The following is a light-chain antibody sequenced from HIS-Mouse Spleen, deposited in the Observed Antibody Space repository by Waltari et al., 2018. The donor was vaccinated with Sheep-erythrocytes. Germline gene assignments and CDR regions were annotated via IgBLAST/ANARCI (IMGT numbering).Light chain of an antibody. V-gene: IGKV1-12*01. CDR1: QGISSW. Sequence: DIQMTQSPSSVSASVGDRVTITCRASQGISSWLGWYQQKPGKAPKLLIYAASSLQSGVPSRCSGSGSGTDFTLTISSLQPEDFATYDCQQANSFPPTFGQWTKVEIK. CDR3: QQANSFPPT. J-gene: IGKJ1*01. CDR2: AAS.